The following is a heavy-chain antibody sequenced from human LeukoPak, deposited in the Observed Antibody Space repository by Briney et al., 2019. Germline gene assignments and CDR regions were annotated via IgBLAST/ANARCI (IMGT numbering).Heavy chain of an antibody. CDR3: ARVDIAAAGDFDY. Sequence: SGGSLRLSCAASGFPLSCYSMNWVPQAPGKGLEWVPSISSSSSYIYYADSVKGRFTISRDNAKNSLYLQMNSLRAEDTGVYYCARVDIAAAGDFDYWGQGTLVTVSS. CDR1: GFPLSCYS. V-gene: IGHV3-21*01. J-gene: IGHJ4*02. CDR2: ISSSSSYI. D-gene: IGHD6-13*01.